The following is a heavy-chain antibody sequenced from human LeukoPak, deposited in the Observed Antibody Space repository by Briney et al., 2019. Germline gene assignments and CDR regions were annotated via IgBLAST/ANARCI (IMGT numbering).Heavy chain of an antibody. V-gene: IGHV1-18*01. Sequence: ASVKVSCKASGYTFDRFDINWVRQAPGQGLEWMGWISSYKGDTHYAQKFQGRVTMTTDTSTTTTYMELRSLRSDDTAMYYCARTSSIATRLWEGYNWFDPWDQGTLVTVSP. J-gene: IGHJ5*02. D-gene: IGHD6-6*01. CDR1: GYTFDRFD. CDR2: ISSYKGDT. CDR3: ARTSSIATRLWEGYNWFDP.